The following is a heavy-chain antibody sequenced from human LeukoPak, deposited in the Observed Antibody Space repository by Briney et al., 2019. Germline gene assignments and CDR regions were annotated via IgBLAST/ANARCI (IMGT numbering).Heavy chain of an antibody. CDR1: GFTFSSYA. J-gene: IGHJ4*02. CDR2: IRYDGDNE. Sequence: GGSLRLSCAASGFTFSSYAMHWVRQAPGKGLEWVAIIRYDGDNEYYADSVKGRFTISRDNSKNTVHLQMNSLRAEDTAVYYGAKDLGNTWSLGFDNWGQGTLVTVSS. D-gene: IGHD6-13*01. V-gene: IGHV3-30*02. CDR3: AKDLGNTWSLGFDN.